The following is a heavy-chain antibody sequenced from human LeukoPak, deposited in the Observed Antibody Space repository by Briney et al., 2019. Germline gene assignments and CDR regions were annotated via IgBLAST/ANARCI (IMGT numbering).Heavy chain of an antibody. V-gene: IGHV3-21*01. CDR1: GFTFSSYS. J-gene: IGHJ4*02. Sequence: GGSLRLSCAASGFTFSSYSMNWVRQAPGKGLEWVSSISSSSSYIYYADSVKGRFTISRDNAKNSPYLQMNSLRAEDTAVYYCARVQYYDSSGLGYWGQGTLVTVSS. CDR3: ARVQYYDSSGLGY. D-gene: IGHD3-22*01. CDR2: ISSSSSYI.